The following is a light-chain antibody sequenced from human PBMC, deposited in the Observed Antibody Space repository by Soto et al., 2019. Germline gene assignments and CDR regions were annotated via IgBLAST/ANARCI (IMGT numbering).Light chain of an antibody. V-gene: IGKV3-20*01. J-gene: IGKJ4*01. CDR3: QQFSSYPLT. CDR1: QTVRNNY. Sequence: FVLNQSPGTLSLSQGERATLSCRASQTVRNNYLAWYQQKPGQAPRLLIYDASSRATGIPDRFSGGGSGTDFTLTISRLEPEDFAVYYCQQFSSYPLTFGGGTKVDIK. CDR2: DAS.